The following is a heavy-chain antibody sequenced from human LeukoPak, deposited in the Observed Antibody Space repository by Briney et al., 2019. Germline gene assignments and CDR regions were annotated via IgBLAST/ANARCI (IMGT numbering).Heavy chain of an antibody. Sequence: GGSLRLSCAASGFTFSSYAMSWVRQAPGKGLEWVSAICGSGGSTYYADSVKGRFTISRDNAKNTLYLQMNSLRAEDTAVYYCAKELSPYHGAAASYWGQGALVTVSS. D-gene: IGHD6-13*01. CDR2: ICGSGGST. CDR3: AKELSPYHGAAASY. J-gene: IGHJ4*02. CDR1: GFTFSSYA. V-gene: IGHV3-23*01.